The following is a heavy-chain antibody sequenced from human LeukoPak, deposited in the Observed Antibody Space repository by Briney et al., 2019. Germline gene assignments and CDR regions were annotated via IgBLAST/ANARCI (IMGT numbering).Heavy chain of an antibody. J-gene: IGHJ4*02. CDR2: ISGEGGGT. D-gene: IGHD2-2*01. CDR1: GFTFSSYA. V-gene: IGHV3-23*01. Sequence: SGGSLRLSCAASGFTFSSYAMSWVRQPPGKGLEWVSYISGEGGGTYYADSVKCRFTISRDNSKNTVSLQMSSLRAEDTGVYYCAKALLSDYSSLGDYWGEGTLVTVSS. CDR3: AKALLSDYSSLGDY.